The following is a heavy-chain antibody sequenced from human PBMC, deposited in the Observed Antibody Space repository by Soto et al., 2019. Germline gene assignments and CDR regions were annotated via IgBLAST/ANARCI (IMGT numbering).Heavy chain of an antibody. CDR3: AKDRVESGLGEIDY. J-gene: IGHJ4*02. Sequence: PGGSLRLSCAASGFSFSNNGMHWVRQAPGKGLEWVAIISYDGSKKYYADSVKGRFTISRDNSKNTLFLQMNSLRVEDTAVFYCAKDRVESGLGEIDYRGQRTLVTVSS. D-gene: IGHD3-16*01. CDR1: GFSFSNNG. V-gene: IGHV3-30*18. CDR2: ISYDGSKK.